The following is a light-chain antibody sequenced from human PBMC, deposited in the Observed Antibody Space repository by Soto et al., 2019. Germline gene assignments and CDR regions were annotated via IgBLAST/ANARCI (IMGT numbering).Light chain of an antibody. CDR1: QGISTW. J-gene: IGKJ1*01. Sequence: DIQMTQSPPTLSASVGDRVTITCRASQGISTWLAWYQQKPGKAPKLLIYRASSLESGVPSRFSGSGSGTEFTLTINSLQPDDFATHYCQQYTENWTFGQGTKVEIK. V-gene: IGKV1-5*03. CDR2: RAS. CDR3: QQYTENWT.